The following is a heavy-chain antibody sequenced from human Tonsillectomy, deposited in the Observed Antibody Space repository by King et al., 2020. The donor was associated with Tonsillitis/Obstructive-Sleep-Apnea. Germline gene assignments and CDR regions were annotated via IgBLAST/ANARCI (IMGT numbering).Heavy chain of an antibody. Sequence: VQLVESGGGLVKPGGCLRLSCAGSGFTFSDYSMNWVRQAPGKGLEWVSSISSSGSYIYYADSVKGRLTISRDNAKNSLYLQMNSLGAEDTAVYYCAREAMEAFDIWGQGTMVTVSS. CDR2: ISSSGSYI. CDR1: GFTFSDYS. V-gene: IGHV3-21*01. J-gene: IGHJ3*02. CDR3: AREAMEAFDI. D-gene: IGHD3-3*01.